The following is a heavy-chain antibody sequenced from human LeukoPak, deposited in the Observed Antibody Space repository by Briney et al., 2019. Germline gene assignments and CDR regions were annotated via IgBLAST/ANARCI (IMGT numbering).Heavy chain of an antibody. V-gene: IGHV1-69*04. D-gene: IGHD4-17*01. J-gene: IGHJ4*02. CDR3: ARVVPRDYGDSGSSDY. Sequence: SVKVSCKASGGTFSSYDISGVRQAPGQGLEWMARIIPILGIANYAQKFQGRVTITADKSTSTAYMELSSLRSEDTAVYYCARVVPRDYGDSGSSDYWGQGTLVTVSS. CDR2: IIPILGIA. CDR1: GGTFSSYD.